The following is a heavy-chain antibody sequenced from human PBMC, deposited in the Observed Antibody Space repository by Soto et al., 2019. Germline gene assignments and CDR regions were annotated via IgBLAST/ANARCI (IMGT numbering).Heavy chain of an antibody. V-gene: IGHV4-4*02. CDR1: GGSISSSNW. CDR2: IYHSGST. J-gene: IGHJ4*02. Sequence: QVLLQESGPGLVKPSGTLSLTCAVSGGSISSSNWWSWVRQPPGKGLEWIGEIYHSGSTNYNPSLKSRVTISVDKAKKQLSRKLTSVTAAYTAVCYCATIAVAGHFDYWGQGTLVTVSS. D-gene: IGHD6-19*01. CDR3: ATIAVAGHFDY.